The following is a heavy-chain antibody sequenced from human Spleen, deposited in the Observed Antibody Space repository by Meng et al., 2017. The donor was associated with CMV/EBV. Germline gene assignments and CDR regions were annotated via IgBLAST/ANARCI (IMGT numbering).Heavy chain of an antibody. D-gene: IGHD3-3*01. CDR3: AKDSITIFGIGYFDC. V-gene: IGHV3-33*06. J-gene: IGHJ4*02. Sequence: SVFSFNNYVLHWVRQAPGKGLEWVAAIWYDGRNKFYADSVQGRFTISRDNSKNTMFLQMNSLRAEDTAVYYCAKDSITIFGIGYFDCWGQGTLVTVSS. CDR1: VFSFNNYV. CDR2: IWYDGRNK.